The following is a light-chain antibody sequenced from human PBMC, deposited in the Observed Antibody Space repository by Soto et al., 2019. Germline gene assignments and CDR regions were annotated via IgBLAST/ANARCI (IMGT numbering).Light chain of an antibody. J-gene: IGKJ5*01. CDR3: QQYNNWPPIT. Sequence: EIVMTQSPATLSVSPGERATLSCRASQSVGGDLAWYQQKPGQAPRLVIYDASTRATGIPARFSGSGSGTEFTLTISSLQSEDFAVYYCQQYNNWPPITFGQGTRLEIK. CDR1: QSVGGD. CDR2: DAS. V-gene: IGKV3-15*01.